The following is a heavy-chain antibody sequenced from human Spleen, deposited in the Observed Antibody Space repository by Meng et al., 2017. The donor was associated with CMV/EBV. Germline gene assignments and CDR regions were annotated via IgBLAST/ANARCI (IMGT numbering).Heavy chain of an antibody. Sequence: LTCTVSGGSSSSGGYYWSWIRQHPGKGLEWIGYINYSGSTYYNPSLKSRVIISVDTSKNQFSVKLNSVSAADTAVYYCARTSVTTLDYWGQGTLVTVSS. V-gene: IGHV4-31*03. CDR2: INYSGST. D-gene: IGHD4-11*01. CDR1: GGSSSSGGYY. J-gene: IGHJ4*02. CDR3: ARTSVTTLDY.